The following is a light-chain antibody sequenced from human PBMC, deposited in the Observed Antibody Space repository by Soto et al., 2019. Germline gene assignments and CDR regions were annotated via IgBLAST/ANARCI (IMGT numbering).Light chain of an antibody. Sequence: EIVLTQSPATLSLTPGERATLSCRASQTVRNNLAWYQQRPGQAPRLLIYDASSRATGIPARFSGSGYGTEFTLTISILQSEDFAVYYCQEYNNWPPSFAEGTKVDIK. V-gene: IGKV3D-15*03. CDR3: QEYNNWPPS. J-gene: IGKJ1*01. CDR1: QTVRNN. CDR2: DAS.